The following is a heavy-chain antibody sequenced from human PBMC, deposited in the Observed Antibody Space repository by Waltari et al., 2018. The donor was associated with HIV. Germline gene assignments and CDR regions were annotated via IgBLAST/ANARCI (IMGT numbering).Heavy chain of an antibody. J-gene: IGHJ4*02. CDR2: SNPKGAAT. CDR3: ASRRLDPTGDDPLFGSPGDY. D-gene: IGHD3-9*01. V-gene: IGHV1-2*04. CDR1: GNTFSAYC. Sequence: QVERVHSGAEGKKPGGSVKGSCKASGNTFSAYCLPRTRQAPGHCLEWFGQSNPKGAATIYAHNLRVWVCLTMYKASDTGCMDLRRLNCGDTGVYFCASRRLDPTGDDPLFGSPGDYGGQGVQVIVSS.